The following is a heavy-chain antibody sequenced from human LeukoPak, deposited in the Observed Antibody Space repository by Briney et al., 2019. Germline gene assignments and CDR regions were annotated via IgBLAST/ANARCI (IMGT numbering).Heavy chain of an antibody. CDR1: NDSISSYY. D-gene: IGHD2-15*01. Sequence: SETLSLTCTVSNDSISSYYWSWIRQPPGKGLEWIGYIYYSGSTNYNPSLKSRVTMSVDTSKNQFSLKLRSVTAADTAVYYCAKGCPGGTCFSGSWFDPWGQGTLVTVSS. CDR3: AKGCPGGTCFSGSWFDP. J-gene: IGHJ5*02. CDR2: IYYSGST. V-gene: IGHV4-59*12.